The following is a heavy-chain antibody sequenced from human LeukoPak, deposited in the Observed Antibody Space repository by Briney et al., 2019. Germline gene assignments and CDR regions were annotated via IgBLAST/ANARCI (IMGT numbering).Heavy chain of an antibody. J-gene: IGHJ4*02. D-gene: IGHD3-10*01. Sequence: SETLSLTCTVSGGSISSSSNYWGWSRQHPGKGLEWIGSIYYSGNTYYNASLKSRVTISVDASKNQFSVNLSSVTAADTAVYYCARLSYGSGSYYNFYFDYWGQGTLVTVSA. CDR3: ARLSYGSGSYYNFYFDY. V-gene: IGHV4-39*01. CDR2: IYYSGNT. CDR1: GGSISSSSNY.